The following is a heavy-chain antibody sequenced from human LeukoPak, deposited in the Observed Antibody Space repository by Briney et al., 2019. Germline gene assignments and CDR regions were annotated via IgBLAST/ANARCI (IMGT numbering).Heavy chain of an antibody. CDR1: GGTFSSYA. J-gene: IGHJ4*02. D-gene: IGHD2-8*01. CDR2: IIPIFGTA. V-gene: IGHV1-69*13. Sequence: GASVKVSCKASGGTFSSYAISWVRQAPGQGLEWMGGIIPIFGTANYAQKFQGRVTITADESTSTAYMELSSLRSEDTAAYYCASSPLDCTNGVCYGVLDYWGQGTLVTVSS. CDR3: ASSPLDCTNGVCYGVLDY.